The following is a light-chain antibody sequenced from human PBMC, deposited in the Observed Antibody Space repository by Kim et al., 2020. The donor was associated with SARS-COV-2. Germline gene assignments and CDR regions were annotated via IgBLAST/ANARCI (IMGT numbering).Light chain of an antibody. CDR3: QQYGGSPET. J-gene: IGKJ1*01. CDR2: GAS. CDR1: QSVSRNY. V-gene: IGKV3-20*01. Sequence: EIVLTQSPGTLSLSPGDRATLSCRASQSVSRNYLAWFQQKPGQAPRLLIYGASSRATGIPDRFSGSGSGTDFTLTISRLEPEDFAVYYCQQYGGSPETFGQGTKVDIK.